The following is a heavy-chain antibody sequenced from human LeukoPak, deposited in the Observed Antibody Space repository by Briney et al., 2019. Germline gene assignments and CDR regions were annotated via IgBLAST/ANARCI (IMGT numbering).Heavy chain of an antibody. V-gene: IGHV5-10-1*01. CDR1: GYRFTDHW. CDR2: IDPSDSYT. CDR3: ARLGYSSGRDY. J-gene: IGHJ4*02. Sequence: GESLKISCQGSGYRFTDHWISWVRQMPGKGLEWMGRIDPSDSYTNYSPSFQGHVTISADKSINTAYLQWSSLKASDTAMYYCARLGYSSGRDYWGQGTLVTVSS. D-gene: IGHD5-18*01.